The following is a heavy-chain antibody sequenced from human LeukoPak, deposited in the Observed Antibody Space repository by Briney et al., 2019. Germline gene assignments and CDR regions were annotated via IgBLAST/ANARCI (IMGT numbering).Heavy chain of an antibody. CDR2: IMPLFGTA. Sequence: SVKVSCKASGGTFNSYAISWVRQAPGQGLEWMGGIMPLFGTAIYAQEFQGRVTFTTDESASTAYMEVSSLRSEDTAVYYCASGSLGDGYGVGDYYQYMDVWGKGTTVTVSS. J-gene: IGHJ6*03. CDR1: GGTFNSYA. V-gene: IGHV1-69*05. D-gene: IGHD5-24*01. CDR3: ASGSLGDGYGVGDYYQYMDV.